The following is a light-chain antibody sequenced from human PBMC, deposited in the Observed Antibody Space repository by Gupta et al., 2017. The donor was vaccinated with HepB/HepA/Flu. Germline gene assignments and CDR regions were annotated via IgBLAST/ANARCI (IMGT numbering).Light chain of an antibody. Sequence: SYVLTQPPSVSVAPGETARITCGGNNIGSKSVHWYQQKPGQAPVLVVFHDSDRPSGIPERFSGSKSGNTATLTISRVEAGDEADYYCQVWDSSSNHVVFGGGTKLTVL. V-gene: IGLV3-21*02. CDR3: QVWDSSSNHVV. CDR1: NIGSKS. CDR2: HDS. J-gene: IGLJ2*01.